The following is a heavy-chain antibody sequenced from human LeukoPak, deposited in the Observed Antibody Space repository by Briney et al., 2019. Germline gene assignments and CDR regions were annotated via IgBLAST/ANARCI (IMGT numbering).Heavy chain of an antibody. CDR3: ASRRGYSYAGHFDY. CDR1: GGSFNSYA. J-gene: IGHJ4*02. V-gene: IGHV1-69*13. Sequence: SVKVSCKASGGSFNSYAISWVRQAPGQGLEWMGGIIPIFGTTNYAQKFQGRVTITADESTSTAYMELSSLRSEDTAVYYCASRRGYSYAGHFDYWGQGTLVTVSS. CDR2: IIPIFGTT. D-gene: IGHD5-18*01.